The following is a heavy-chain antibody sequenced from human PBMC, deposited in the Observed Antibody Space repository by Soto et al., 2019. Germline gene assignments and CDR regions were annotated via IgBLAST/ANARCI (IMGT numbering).Heavy chain of an antibody. CDR1: GYSLTSYW. J-gene: IGHJ4*02. V-gene: IGHV5-51*01. Sequence: GESLKISCKASGYSLTSYWIGWVRQMPGKGLEWMGIIYPGDSDTRYSPSFQGQVTISADKSISTAYLQWSSLKASDTAMYYCVRREAVGASDYWGQGTLVTVSS. CDR3: VRREAVGASDY. D-gene: IGHD1-26*01. CDR2: IYPGDSDT.